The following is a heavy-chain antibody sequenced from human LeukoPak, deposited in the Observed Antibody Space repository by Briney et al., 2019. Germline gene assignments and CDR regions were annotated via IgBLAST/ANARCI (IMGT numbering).Heavy chain of an antibody. V-gene: IGHV1-18*01. CDR1: GYTFTSYG. Sequence: ASVRVSCKASGYTFTSYGIGWVRQAPAQGLEWMGWISAYNGNTNYAQKLQGRVTMTTDTSTSTAYMELRSLRSDDTAVYYCAGEVLLEAGIAAAGFLFDYWGQGTLVTVSS. J-gene: IGHJ4*02. D-gene: IGHD6-13*01. CDR2: ISAYNGNT. CDR3: AGEVLLEAGIAAAGFLFDY.